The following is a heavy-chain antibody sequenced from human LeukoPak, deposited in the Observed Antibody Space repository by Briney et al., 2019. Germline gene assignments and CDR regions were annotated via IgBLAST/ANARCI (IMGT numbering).Heavy chain of an antibody. Sequence: GGSLRLSCAASGFTFSSYGMHWVRQAPGKGLEWVAVISYDGSNKYYADSVKGRFTISRDNAKNSLYLQMNSLRAEDTALYYCARDHTDPGLFFDSWGQGTLVTVSS. D-gene: IGHD2-21*01. J-gene: IGHJ4*02. CDR2: ISYDGSNK. CDR3: ARDHTDPGLFFDS. V-gene: IGHV3-30*03. CDR1: GFTFSSYG.